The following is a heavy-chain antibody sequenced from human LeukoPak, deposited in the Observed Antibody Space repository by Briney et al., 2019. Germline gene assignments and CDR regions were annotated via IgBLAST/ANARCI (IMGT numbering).Heavy chain of an antibody. D-gene: IGHD2-21*02. J-gene: IGHJ4*02. CDR2: IKSKTDGGTT. CDR1: GFTFSNAW. Sequence: GGSLRLSCAASGFTFSNAWMSWVRQAPGKGLEWVGRIKSKTDGGTTDYAAPVKGRFTISRDDSKNTLYLQMNSLKTEDTAVYYCTTGPYCGGDCYSDYWGQGTLVTVSS. V-gene: IGHV3-15*01. CDR3: TTGPYCGGDCYSDY.